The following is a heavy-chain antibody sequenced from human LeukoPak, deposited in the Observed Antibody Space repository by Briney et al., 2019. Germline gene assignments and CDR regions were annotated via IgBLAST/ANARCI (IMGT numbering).Heavy chain of an antibody. Sequence: SETLSLTCTVSGRSISSYYWNWIRQPPGKGLERIGYIYYSGSTNYNPSLKSRVTISVDTSKNQFSLKLSSVTAADTAVYYCAGAKYSSSWSDYWGQGTLVTVSS. CDR3: AGAKYSSSWSDY. CDR1: GRSISSYY. V-gene: IGHV4-59*01. J-gene: IGHJ4*02. CDR2: IYYSGST. D-gene: IGHD6-13*01.